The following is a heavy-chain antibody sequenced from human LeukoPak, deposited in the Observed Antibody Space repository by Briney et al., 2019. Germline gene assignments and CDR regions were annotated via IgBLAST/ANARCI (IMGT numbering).Heavy chain of an antibody. CDR2: ISGSGDTT. CDR1: GFTFSSYA. V-gene: IGHV3-23*01. CDR3: AKVKDYYYYYGMDV. Sequence: GGSLRLSCAASGFTFSSYAMSWVRQAPGKGLEWVSAISGSGDTTYYADSVKGRFTISRDNSKNTLYLQMNSLRAEDTAVYYCAKVKDYYYYYGMDVWGQGTTVTVSS. J-gene: IGHJ6*02.